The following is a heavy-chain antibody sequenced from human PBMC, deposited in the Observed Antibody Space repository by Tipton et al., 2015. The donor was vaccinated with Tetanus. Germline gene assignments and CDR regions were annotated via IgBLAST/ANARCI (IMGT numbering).Heavy chain of an antibody. J-gene: IGHJ4*02. CDR1: GASVSSGGYY. CDR2: IYYSGTT. D-gene: IGHD5-18*01. CDR3: ARGARGCTYG. Sequence: TLSLTCIVSGASVSSGGYYWSWIRQPPGKGLQWIGYIYYSGTTNYNPSLKSRVTISVDTSKNQFSLNLTSVTAADTAVYYCARGARGCTYGWGQGTLVTVSS. V-gene: IGHV4-61*08.